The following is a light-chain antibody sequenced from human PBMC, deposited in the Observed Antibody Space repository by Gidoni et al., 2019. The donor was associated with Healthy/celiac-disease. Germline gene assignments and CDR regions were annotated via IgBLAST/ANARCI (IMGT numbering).Light chain of an antibody. CDR1: QGISSY. CDR2: AAS. V-gene: IGKV1-9*01. J-gene: IGKJ4*01. Sequence: IQLTQSPTPLSASVGDSVTSTCRASQGISSYLAWYQQKPGKAPKLLIYAASTLQSGVPSRFSGSGSGTDFTLTISSLQPEDFATYYCQQLNSYPLTFGGGTKVEIK. CDR3: QQLNSYPLT.